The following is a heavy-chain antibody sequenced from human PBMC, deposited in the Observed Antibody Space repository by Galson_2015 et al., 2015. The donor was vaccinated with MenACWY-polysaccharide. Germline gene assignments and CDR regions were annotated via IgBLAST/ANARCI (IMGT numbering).Heavy chain of an antibody. CDR1: GFTFSSYW. V-gene: IGHV3-74*01. CDR3: AKAHIAARPDRREVYYYYMDV. J-gene: IGHJ6*03. Sequence: SLRLSCAASGFTFSSYWMHWVRQAPGKGLVWVSRINGDGSATIYADSVKGRFTISRDNSKNTLFLQMISLRVEDTDVYYCAKAHIAARPDRREVYYYYMDVWGKGTMVTVSS. CDR2: INGDGSAT. D-gene: IGHD6-6*01.